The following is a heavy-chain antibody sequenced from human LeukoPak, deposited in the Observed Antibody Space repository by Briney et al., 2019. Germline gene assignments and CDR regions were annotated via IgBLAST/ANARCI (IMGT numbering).Heavy chain of an antibody. D-gene: IGHD3-10*01. J-gene: IGHJ4*02. CDR1: GFTFSSYT. V-gene: IGHV3-21*01. CDR3: ARDSTYYYGSGSSGPHYFDY. CDR2: IISSGSYK. Sequence: PGGSLRLSCAASGFTFSSYTMNWVRQAPGKGLEWVSSIISSGSYKYYADSVKGRFTISRDNSKNTLDLQLNSLRVEDTAVYYCARDSTYYYGSGSSGPHYFDYWGQGTLVTVSS.